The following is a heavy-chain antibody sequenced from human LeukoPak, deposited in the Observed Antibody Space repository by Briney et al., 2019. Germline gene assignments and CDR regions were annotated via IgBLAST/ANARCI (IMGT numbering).Heavy chain of an antibody. CDR1: GFSFSSYW. V-gene: IGHV3-7*01. CDR3: ARLLAYGSGAEAFDY. Sequence: GSLRLSCAASGFSFSSYWMTWIRQAPGKGLEWVANIKEDGTEKYYVDSVKGRFTISRDNARSSLYLQMNSLRAGDTAVYYCARLLAYGSGAEAFDYWGQGTLVTVSS. D-gene: IGHD3-10*01. J-gene: IGHJ4*02. CDR2: IKEDGTEK.